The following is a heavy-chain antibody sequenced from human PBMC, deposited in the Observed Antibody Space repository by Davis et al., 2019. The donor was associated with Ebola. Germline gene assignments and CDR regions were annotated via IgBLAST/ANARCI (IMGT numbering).Heavy chain of an antibody. CDR3: AKDYYDSSGYAPYFDY. D-gene: IGHD3-22*01. J-gene: IGHJ4*02. V-gene: IGHV3-30*18. CDR1: GFTFSSYG. CDR2: ISYDGSNK. Sequence: GESLKISCAASGFTFSSYGMHWVRQAPGKGLEWVAVISYDGSNKYYADSVKGRFTISRDNSKNTLYLQMNSLRAEDTAVYYCAKDYYDSSGYAPYFDYWGQGTLVTVSS.